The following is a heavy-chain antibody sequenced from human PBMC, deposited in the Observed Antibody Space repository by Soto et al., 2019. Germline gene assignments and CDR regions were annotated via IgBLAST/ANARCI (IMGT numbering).Heavy chain of an antibody. CDR2: LSYDGSVK. J-gene: IGHJ4*02. CDR3: ARVGEGSNTDY. CDR1: GFTFSSYA. D-gene: IGHD3-10*01. Sequence: QVQLVESGGGVVQPGRSLRLSCAASGFTFSSYAMNWVRQAPGKGLEWVAVLSYDGSVKYYADSVKGRFTISRDNYKNTEYLQMNSLRAEDTAVYYCARVGEGSNTDYWGQGTLVTVSS. V-gene: IGHV3-30-3*01.